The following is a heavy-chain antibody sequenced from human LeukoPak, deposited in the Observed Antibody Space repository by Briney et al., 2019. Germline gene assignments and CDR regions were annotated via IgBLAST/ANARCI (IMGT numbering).Heavy chain of an antibody. CDR3: TSPTEKIAAASTDYYGMDV. CDR1: GFTFSGSA. V-gene: IGHV3-73*01. CDR2: IRSKANSYAT. D-gene: IGHD6-13*01. Sequence: GGSLRLSCAASGFTFSGSAMHWVRQASGKGLEWVGRIRSKANSYATAYAASVKGRFTISRDDSKNTAYLQMNSLKTEDTAVYYCTSPTEKIAAASTDYYGMDVWGQGTTVTVSS. J-gene: IGHJ6*02.